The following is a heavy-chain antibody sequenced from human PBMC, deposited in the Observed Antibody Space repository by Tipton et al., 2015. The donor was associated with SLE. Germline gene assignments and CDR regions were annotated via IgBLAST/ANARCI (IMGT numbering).Heavy chain of an antibody. CDR2: IYSGGGST. J-gene: IGHJ4*02. CDR3: AKGGGDKHFDY. D-gene: IGHD3-16*01. Sequence: SLRLSCAASGFSLSSNAMSWVRQAPGKGLEWVSVIYSGGGSTYYAASVKGRFTISRDNSKNTLYLQLNSLRAEDTAIYYCAKGGGDKHFDYWGQGTLVTVSS. V-gene: IGHV3-23*03. CDR1: GFSLSSNA.